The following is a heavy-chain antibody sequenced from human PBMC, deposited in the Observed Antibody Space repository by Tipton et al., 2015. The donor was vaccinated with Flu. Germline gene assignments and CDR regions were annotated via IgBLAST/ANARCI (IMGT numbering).Heavy chain of an antibody. V-gene: IGHV3-43*01. CDR2: ISWDGGST. D-gene: IGHD3-10*01. CDR1: GFTFDDYT. Sequence: SLRLSCAASGFTFDDYTMHWVRQAPGKGLEWVSLISWDGGSTYYADSVKGRFTISRDNSKNSLYLQMNSLRTEDTALYYCAKGFGEDSPYFGVFDYWGQGTLVTVSS. CDR3: AKGFGEDSPYFGVFDY. J-gene: IGHJ4*02.